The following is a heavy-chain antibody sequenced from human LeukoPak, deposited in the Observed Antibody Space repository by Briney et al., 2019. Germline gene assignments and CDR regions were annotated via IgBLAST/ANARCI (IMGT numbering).Heavy chain of an antibody. V-gene: IGHV3-23*01. CDR1: GFTFSSYA. J-gene: IGHJ4*02. D-gene: IGHD5-12*01. Sequence: GASLRLSCAASGFTFSSYAMSWVRQAPGKGLERVSAISGSGGSTYYADSVKGRFTISRDNSKNTLYLQMNSLRAEDTAVYYCAKERLPTRDYFDYWGQGTLVTVSS. CDR3: AKERLPTRDYFDY. CDR2: ISGSGGST.